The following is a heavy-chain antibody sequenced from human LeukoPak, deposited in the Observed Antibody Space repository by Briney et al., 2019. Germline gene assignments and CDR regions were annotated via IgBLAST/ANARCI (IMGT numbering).Heavy chain of an antibody. CDR2: INWNGGST. D-gene: IGHD5/OR15-5a*01. CDR1: GFTFDDYG. CDR3: AKASVVGHYAFDI. V-gene: IGHV3-20*04. Sequence: GGSLRLSCAASGFTFDDYGMSWVRQAPGKGLEWVSGINWNGGSTGYADSVKGRFTISRDNSKNTLYLQMNSLRAEDTAVYYCAKASVVGHYAFDIWGQGTMVTVSS. J-gene: IGHJ3*02.